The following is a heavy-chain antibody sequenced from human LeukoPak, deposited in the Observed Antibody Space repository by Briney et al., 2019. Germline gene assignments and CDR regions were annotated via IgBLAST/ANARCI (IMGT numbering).Heavy chain of an antibody. D-gene: IGHD6-19*01. CDR3: ASSGWDPPGYGMDV. J-gene: IGHJ6*04. Sequence: SETLSLTCTVSGGSISSYYWSWIRQPPGKGLEWIGYIYYSGSTKYNPSLKSRVTISVDTSKNQYSLRLSSVTAADTSVYYCASSGWDPPGYGMDVWGKGTTVTVSS. CDR1: GGSISSYY. CDR2: IYYSGST. V-gene: IGHV4-59*01.